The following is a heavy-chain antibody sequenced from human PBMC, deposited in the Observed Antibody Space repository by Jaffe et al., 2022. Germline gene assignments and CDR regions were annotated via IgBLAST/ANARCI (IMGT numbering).Heavy chain of an antibody. CDR2: IDPDVGST. J-gene: IGHJ1*01. Sequence: QVQLVQSGTEVKEPGASVNVSCEASGYTFTAFWIHWVRQAPGQGLEWMGMIDPDVGSTIYAQNFQGRVSMTRATSTSTVYMDLSSLRSGDTAIYYCATSLRESGTSLWGQGTLVTVSS. D-gene: IGHD1-26*01. CDR1: GYTFTAFW. CDR3: ATSLRESGTSL. V-gene: IGHV1-46*01.